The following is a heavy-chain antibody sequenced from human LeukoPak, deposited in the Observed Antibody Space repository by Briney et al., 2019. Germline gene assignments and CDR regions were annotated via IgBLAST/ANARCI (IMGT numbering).Heavy chain of an antibody. D-gene: IGHD6-25*01. CDR3: ARDGSGFYLYNYMDV. V-gene: IGHV3-20*04. CDR2: LNWNGSAT. CDR1: GFTFNDYG. J-gene: IGHJ6*03. Sequence: GGSLRLSCATSGFTFNDYGMSWVRQAPGKGLEWVSGLNWNGSATTYADSVKGRFTISRDNTENSLYLQINSLRAEDTAFYYCARDGSGFYLYNYMDVWGKGTTVTVSS.